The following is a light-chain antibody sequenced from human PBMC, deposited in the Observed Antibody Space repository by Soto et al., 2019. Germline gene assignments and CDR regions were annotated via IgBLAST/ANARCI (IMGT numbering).Light chain of an antibody. Sequence: DIQMTQSPSSLAASVGERVTITCRASQNIHSFLNWYQQKPGKAPQVLIYGGSALQSGVPSRFSGSGSGTDFTLTISSLQPEDFASYFCQQSYNIPFTFGPGTRADI. CDR3: QQSYNIPFT. CDR2: GGS. J-gene: IGKJ3*01. CDR1: QNIHSF. V-gene: IGKV1-39*01.